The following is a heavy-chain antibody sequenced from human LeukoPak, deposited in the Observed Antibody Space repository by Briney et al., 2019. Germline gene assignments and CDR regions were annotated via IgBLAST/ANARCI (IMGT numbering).Heavy chain of an antibody. CDR2: ISGSGGST. CDR1: GFTFSSYA. J-gene: IGHJ4*02. Sequence: PGGSLRLSCAASGFTFSSYAMSWVRQAPGKGLEWVSAISGSGGSTYYADSVKGRFTISRDNSKNTLYLQMNSLRAEDTAVYYCAKDSRPTLHILRGGDFDYWGQGTLVAVSS. D-gene: IGHD2-8*01. CDR3: AKDSRPTLHILRGGDFDY. V-gene: IGHV3-23*01.